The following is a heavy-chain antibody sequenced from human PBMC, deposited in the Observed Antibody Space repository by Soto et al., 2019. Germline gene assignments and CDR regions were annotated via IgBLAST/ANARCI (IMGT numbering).Heavy chain of an antibody. CDR1: GFTFSSYW. CDR3: ARALSITGTTLGYYCGMYV. V-gene: IGHV3-7*03. J-gene: IGHJ6*02. CDR2: IKQDGSEK. Sequence: PGGPLRLSCAASGFTFSSYWMSWVRQAPGKGLEWVANIKQDGSEKYYVDSVKGRFTISRDNAKNSLYLQMNSLRAEDTAVYYCARALSITGTTLGYYCGMYVWGQGTTVTVSS. D-gene: IGHD1-7*01.